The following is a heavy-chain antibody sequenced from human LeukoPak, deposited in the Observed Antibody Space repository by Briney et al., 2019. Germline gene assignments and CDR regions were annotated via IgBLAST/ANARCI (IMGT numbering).Heavy chain of an antibody. J-gene: IGHJ4*02. V-gene: IGHV4-39*07. CDR2: IYYSGST. Sequence: GSLRLSCAASGFTFSSYAMTWVRQPPGKGLEWIGSIYYSGSTYYNPSLKSRVTISVDTSKNQFSLKLTSVTAADTAVYYCVREGTVTTTYWGQGTLVTVSS. D-gene: IGHD4-17*01. CDR3: VREGTVTTTY. CDR1: GFTFSSYA.